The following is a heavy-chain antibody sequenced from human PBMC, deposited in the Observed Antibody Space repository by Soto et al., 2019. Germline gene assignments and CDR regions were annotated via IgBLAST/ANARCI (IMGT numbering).Heavy chain of an antibody. J-gene: IGHJ4*02. CDR1: GGSISSGGYY. Sequence: QVQLQESGPGLVKPSQTLSLTCTVSGGSISSGGYYWSWIRQHPGKGLEWIGYIYYSGSTYYNPFLKSRVTISVDTSKNQFSLKLSSVTAADTAVYYCARFGHRTLRLGELSSFVLQYYFDYWGQGTLVTVSS. V-gene: IGHV4-31*03. CDR3: ARFGHRTLRLGELSSFVLQYYFDY. CDR2: IYYSGST. D-gene: IGHD3-16*02.